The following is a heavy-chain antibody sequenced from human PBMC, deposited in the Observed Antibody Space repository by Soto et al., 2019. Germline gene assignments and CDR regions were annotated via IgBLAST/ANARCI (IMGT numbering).Heavy chain of an antibody. CDR3: ATAITKALDI. CDR2: IYYSGST. Sequence: PSETLSLTCTVSGGSISSSSYYWGWIRQPPGKGLEWIGNIYYSGSTYYNPSLKSRVTISVDTSKNQFSLKLSSVTAADTAVYYCATAITKALDIWVQGTMVTVSS. CDR1: GGSISSSSYY. D-gene: IGHD2-2*02. J-gene: IGHJ3*02. V-gene: IGHV4-39*01.